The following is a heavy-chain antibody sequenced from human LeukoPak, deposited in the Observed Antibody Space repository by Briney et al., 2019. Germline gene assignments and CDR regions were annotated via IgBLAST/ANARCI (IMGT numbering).Heavy chain of an antibody. Sequence: GASVKVSCKASGGTFSSYASSWVRQAPGQGLEWMGGIIPIFGTANYAQKFQGRVTITTDESTSTAYMELSSLRSEDTAVYYCAIKADYYDSSGYLNWFDPWGQGTLVTVSS. V-gene: IGHV1-69*05. CDR2: IIPIFGTA. CDR3: AIKADYYDSSGYLNWFDP. CDR1: GGTFSSYA. D-gene: IGHD3-22*01. J-gene: IGHJ5*02.